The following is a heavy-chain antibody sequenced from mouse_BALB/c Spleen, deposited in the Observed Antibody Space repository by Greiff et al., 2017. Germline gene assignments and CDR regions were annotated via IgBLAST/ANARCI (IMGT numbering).Heavy chain of an antibody. D-gene: IGHD2-4*01. CDR2: ISNGGGST. CDR1: GFTFSSYT. Sequence: EVKLVEPGGGLVQPGGSLKLSCAASGFTFSSYTMSWVRQTPEKRLEWVAYISNGGGSTYYPDTVKGRYTISRDNAKNTLYLQLSSLKSEDTAMFYCATHNDYDCFDYWGQGTTLTVSA. CDR3: ATHNDYDCFDY. J-gene: IGHJ2*01. V-gene: IGHV5-12-2*01.